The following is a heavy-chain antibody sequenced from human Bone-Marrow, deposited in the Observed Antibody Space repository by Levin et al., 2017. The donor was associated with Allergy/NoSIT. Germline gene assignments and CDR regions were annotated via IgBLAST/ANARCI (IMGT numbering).Heavy chain of an antibody. D-gene: IGHD5/OR15-5a*01. V-gene: IGHV3-33*06. CDR2: IWFDGSNS. J-gene: IGHJ4*02. CDR1: GFIFNNYG. Sequence: LSLTCATSGFIFNNYGMNWVRQAPGKGLEWVAVIWFDGSNSYYADSVKGRFTISRDNSKNMIYLEMNSLRADDTAIYYCAKELSSKVFDSWGQGTRVTVST. CDR3: AKELSSKVFDS.